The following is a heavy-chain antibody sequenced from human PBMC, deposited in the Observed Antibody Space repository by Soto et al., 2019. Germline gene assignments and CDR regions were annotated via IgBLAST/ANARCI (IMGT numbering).Heavy chain of an antibody. V-gene: IGHV4-39*01. CDR2: IYYSGST. D-gene: IGHD3-9*01. CDR3: ARHLVGSISPLYYMDV. J-gene: IGHJ6*03. CDR1: GGSISSSSYY. Sequence: PSETLSLTCTVSGGSISSSSYYWGWIRQPPGKGLEWIGTIYYSGSTYYNPSLKSRVTISVDTSKNQFSLRLSSVTAADTAVYYCARHLVGSISPLYYMDVWDKGTTVTVSS.